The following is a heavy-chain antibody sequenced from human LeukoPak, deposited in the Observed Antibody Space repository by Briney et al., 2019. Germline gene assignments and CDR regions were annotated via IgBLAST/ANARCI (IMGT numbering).Heavy chain of an antibody. V-gene: IGHV3-30*04. CDR3: ARDYASGSYYNILEH. J-gene: IGHJ4*02. D-gene: IGHD3-10*01. CDR1: GFTFSFYA. Sequence: PGRSLRLSCAASGFTFSFYAMYWIRQAPGKALEWVAVISYDGKIQYYADSVKGRFTISRDDSKNTLYLQMNSLRADDTAVYYCARDYASGSYYNILEHWGQGTLVTVSS. CDR2: ISYDGKIQ.